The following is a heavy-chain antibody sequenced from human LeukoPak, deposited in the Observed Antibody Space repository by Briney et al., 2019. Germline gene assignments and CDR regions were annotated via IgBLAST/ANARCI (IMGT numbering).Heavy chain of an antibody. CDR2: IRYDGSNK. Sequence: GRSLRLSCAASGFTFSSYGMHWVRQAPGKGLEWVAFIRYDGSNKYYADSVKGRFTISRDNSKNTLYLQMNSLRAEDTAVYYCAKDTITSIAVAGIDYWGQGTLVTVSS. D-gene: IGHD6-19*01. J-gene: IGHJ4*02. V-gene: IGHV3-30*02. CDR1: GFTFSSYG. CDR3: AKDTITSIAVAGIDY.